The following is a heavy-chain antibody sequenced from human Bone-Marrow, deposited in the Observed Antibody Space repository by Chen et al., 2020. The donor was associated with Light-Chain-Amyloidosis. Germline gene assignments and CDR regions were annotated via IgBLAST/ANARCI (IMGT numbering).Heavy chain of an antibody. CDR3: ARSGNYGRYYYFGMDV. CDR2: INSYGGSI. CDR1: GFTFNDYW. J-gene: IGHJ6*02. Sequence: EVQLVESGGGSTQPGGSLRLSCAASGFTFNDYWLHWVRQVPGKGLVWVALINSYGGSITYSDSVKGRFTISRDNAKNTVYLQMNSLRAEDTAVYYCARSGNYGRYYYFGMDVWGQGTTVTVSS. V-gene: IGHV3-74*01. D-gene: IGHD3-10*01.